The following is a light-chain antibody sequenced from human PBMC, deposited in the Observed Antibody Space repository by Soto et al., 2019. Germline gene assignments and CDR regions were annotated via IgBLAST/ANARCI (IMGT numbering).Light chain of an antibody. CDR2: GAS. J-gene: IGKJ3*01. CDR1: QSVSSNY. CDR3: QHYGSSPFT. Sequence: VLTQSPGTLSLSPGERATLSCRASQSVSSNYLAWYQQKPGQAPRLLVYGASIRATGIPDRFSGSGSGTDLTLTISRVEPEDFAVYYCQHYGSSPFTSGPGTKVD. V-gene: IGKV3-20*01.